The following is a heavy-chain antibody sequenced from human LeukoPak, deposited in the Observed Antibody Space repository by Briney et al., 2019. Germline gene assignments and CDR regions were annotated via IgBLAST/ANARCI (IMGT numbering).Heavy chain of an antibody. Sequence: GGSLRLSCAASGFTLSTYSMNWVRLAPGKGLEWVSYISGSGSGKYYADSVKGRCTVSRDNDKNSLFLQLDSLRAEDTAVYYCARGAYSSSYSFDYWGRGTLVTVSS. CDR3: ARGAYSSSYSFDY. J-gene: IGHJ4*02. CDR2: ISGSGSGK. CDR1: GFTLSTYS. V-gene: IGHV3-48*01. D-gene: IGHD6-6*01.